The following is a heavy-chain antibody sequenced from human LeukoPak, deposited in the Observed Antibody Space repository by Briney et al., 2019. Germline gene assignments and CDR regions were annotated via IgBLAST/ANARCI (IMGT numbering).Heavy chain of an antibody. D-gene: IGHD5/OR15-5a*01. V-gene: IGHV3-48*03. CDR3: ARDFYDTVYDAFDI. CDR1: GFTFSRYE. CDR2: INSRGRTI. J-gene: IGHJ3*02. Sequence: QSGGSLRLSCAASGFTFSRYEMNWVRQAPGKGLEWVSYINSRGRTIYYADSVKGRFTISRDNAKNSLYLQVNSLRAEDTAVYYCARDFYDTVYDAFDIWGQGTMVTVSS.